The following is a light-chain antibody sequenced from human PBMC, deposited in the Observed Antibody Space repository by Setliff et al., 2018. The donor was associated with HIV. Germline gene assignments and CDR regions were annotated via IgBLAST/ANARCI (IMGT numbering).Light chain of an antibody. Sequence: QSALTQPPSASGAPGQRVTISCSGSTSYFRLNTVNWYQHVLGTAPKLLIYANSQCPSGVPDRFSGFKSGTSASLAISGLQSEDEADYYCAAWDDRLNGPVFGGGTKVTVL. J-gene: IGLJ2*01. V-gene: IGLV1-44*01. CDR3: AAWDDRLNGPV. CDR2: ANS. CDR1: TSYFRLNT.